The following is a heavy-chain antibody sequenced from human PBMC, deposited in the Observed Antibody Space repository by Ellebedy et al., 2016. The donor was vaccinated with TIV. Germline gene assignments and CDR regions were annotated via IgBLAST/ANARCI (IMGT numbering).Heavy chain of an antibody. V-gene: IGHV3-7*01. CDR3: ARVDSSGYYGSGWFDP. J-gene: IGHJ5*02. CDR2: IKQGGSEI. CDR1: GFSFSSYC. Sequence: GESLKISCAASGFSFSSYCMSWVRQAPGKGLEWVANIKQGGSEIHYADSVKGRFTISRDNAKSSLYLQMNSLRAEDTAVYYCARVDSSGYYGSGWFDPWGQGTLVTVSS. D-gene: IGHD3-22*01.